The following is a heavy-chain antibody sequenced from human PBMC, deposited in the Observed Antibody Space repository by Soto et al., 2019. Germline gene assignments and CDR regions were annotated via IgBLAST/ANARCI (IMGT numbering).Heavy chain of an antibody. V-gene: IGHV4-59*08. D-gene: IGHD3-9*01. CDR3: ARHPQVTYYDILTGYTTGPRYYFDY. CDR2: IYYSGDT. CDR1: GGSISSYY. J-gene: IGHJ4*02. Sequence: SETLSLTCTVSGGSISSYYWSWIRQPPGKGLEWIGYIYYSGDTNYNPSLKSRVIISVDTSKNQFSLKLSSVTAADTAVYYCARHPQVTYYDILTGYTTGPRYYFDYWGQGSLVTVSS.